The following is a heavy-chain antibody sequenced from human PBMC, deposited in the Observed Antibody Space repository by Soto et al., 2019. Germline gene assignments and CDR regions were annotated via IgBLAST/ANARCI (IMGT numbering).Heavy chain of an antibody. J-gene: IGHJ3*01. CDR2: IIPIFGSA. CDR3: GGTIEIPHYHGMNV. V-gene: IGHV1-69*01. Sequence: QVQLVQSGAEVKKPGSSVKVSCKAPGCTLSSYAINWVRQAPGQRHEWMGGIIPIFGSANYAPKFQGRVTISADESTRTANEAVSRLIAADTAVSYCGGTIEIPHYHGMNVWGQGTTVTVSS. D-gene: IGHD1-26*01. CDR1: GCTLSSYA.